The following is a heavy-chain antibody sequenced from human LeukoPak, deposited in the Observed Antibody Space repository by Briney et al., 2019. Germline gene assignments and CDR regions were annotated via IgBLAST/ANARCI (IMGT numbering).Heavy chain of an antibody. CDR1: GFTFSSYA. V-gene: IGHV3-23*01. D-gene: IGHD7-27*01. CDR3: AKDKAAWGSGEYFDY. CDR2: ITDSGRST. Sequence: GGSLRLSCAASGFTFSSYAMAWVRQAPGKGLEWVSSITDSGRSTYYAASVKGRFTISRDNSKNTLYLQMNSLRAEETAVYYCAKDKAAWGSGEYFDYWGQGTLVTVSS. J-gene: IGHJ4*02.